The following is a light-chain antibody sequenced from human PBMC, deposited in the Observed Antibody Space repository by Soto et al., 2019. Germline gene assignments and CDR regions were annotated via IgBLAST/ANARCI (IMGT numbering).Light chain of an antibody. V-gene: IGLV1-51*01. CDR3: GSWDSSLSAYV. Sequence: QSVLTQPPSVSAAPGQRVTIYCSGSSSNIGGNSVSWYQQLPGTAPKLLIYDDDKRPSGIPDLFSASKSGTSATLGITGFQTGDEADYYCGSWDSSLSAYVFGTGTKGTVL. CDR1: SSNIGGNS. CDR2: DDD. J-gene: IGLJ1*01.